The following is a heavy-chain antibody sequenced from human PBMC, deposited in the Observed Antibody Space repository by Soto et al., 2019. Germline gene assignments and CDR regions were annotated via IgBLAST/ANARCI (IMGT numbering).Heavy chain of an antibody. CDR3: ARDLVGATIGFDY. V-gene: IGHV3-21*01. CDR2: ISSSSSYI. D-gene: IGHD1-26*01. J-gene: IGHJ4*02. CDR1: GFTFSSYS. Sequence: EVQLVESGGGLVKPGGSLRLSCAASGFTFSSYSMNWVRQAPGQGLELVSSISSSSSYIYYADSVKGRFTISRDNAKNSLYLQMNSLRAEDTAVYYCARDLVGATIGFDYWGQGTLVTVSS.